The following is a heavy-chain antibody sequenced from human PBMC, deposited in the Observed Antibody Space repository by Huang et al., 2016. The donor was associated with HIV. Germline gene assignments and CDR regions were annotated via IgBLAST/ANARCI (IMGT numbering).Heavy chain of an antibody. V-gene: IGHV3-9*01. CDR3: AKDMGFDNSGYLHI. Sequence: EVLLVESGGGLGQPGRSLRLSCAASGFIFDDYAMHWVRQAPGEGLEWVSRITWNSGNIDYADSVKGRFTISRDNAKRSLHLQMNSLRPEDTALYFCAKDMGFDNSGYLHIWGKGTMVTVSS. CDR2: ITWNSGNI. J-gene: IGHJ3*02. CDR1: GFIFDDYA. D-gene: IGHD3-22*01.